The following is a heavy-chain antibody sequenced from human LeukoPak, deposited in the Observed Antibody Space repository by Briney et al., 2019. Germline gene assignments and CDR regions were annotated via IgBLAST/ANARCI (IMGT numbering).Heavy chain of an antibody. V-gene: IGHV1-2*02. CDR1: GYIFTAYY. Sequence: AASVKVSCKASGYIFTAYYMHWVRQAPGQGLEWMGWIDPNSGDSNSAQRFQGRVTMTRDTSISTAYMELSRLRSDDTAVYSCARRDGYDAFDIWGQGTMVIVSS. CDR3: ARRDGYDAFDI. J-gene: IGHJ3*02. CDR2: IDPNSGDS. D-gene: IGHD5-24*01.